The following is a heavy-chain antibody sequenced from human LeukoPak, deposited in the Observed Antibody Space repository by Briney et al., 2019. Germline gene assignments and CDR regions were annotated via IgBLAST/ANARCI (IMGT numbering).Heavy chain of an antibody. V-gene: IGHV4-34*01. CDR2: INHGGST. CDR1: GGSFSGYY. J-gene: IGHJ4*02. D-gene: IGHD5-18*01. CDR3: ARGWIREYYFDY. Sequence: SETLSLTCAVYGGSFSGYYWSWIRQPPGKGLEWLGEINHGGSTNYNPSLKSRVTISVDTSKNQFSLKLSSVTAADTAVYYCARGWIREYYFDYWGQGTLVTVSS.